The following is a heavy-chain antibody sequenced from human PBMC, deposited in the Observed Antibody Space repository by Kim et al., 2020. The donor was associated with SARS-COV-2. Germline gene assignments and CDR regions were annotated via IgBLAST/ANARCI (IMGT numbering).Heavy chain of an antibody. J-gene: IGHJ6*02. Sequence: SETLSLTCTVSGGSISSGGYYWSWIRQHPGKGLEWIGYIYYSGSTYYNPSLKSRVTISVDTSKNQFSLKLSSVTAADTAVYYCARDRHGSGSYRAQPYYYSYGMDVWGRGTTVTVSS. V-gene: IGHV4-31*03. CDR1: GGSISSGGYY. CDR2: IYYSGST. D-gene: IGHD3-10*01. CDR3: ARDRHGSGSYRAQPYYYSYGMDV.